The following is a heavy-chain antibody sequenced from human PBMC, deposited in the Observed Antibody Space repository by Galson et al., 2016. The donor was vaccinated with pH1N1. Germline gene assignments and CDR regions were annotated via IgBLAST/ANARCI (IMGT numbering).Heavy chain of an antibody. D-gene: IGHD3-10*01. CDR2: IWYDGSNK. J-gene: IGHJ6*02. CDR3: ARAEYYGSVICIVRYFGMEV. V-gene: IGHV3-33*01. CDR1: GFTFSSYG. Sequence: SLRLSCAASGFTFSSYGMHWVRQAPGKGLEGVAVIWYDGSNKYYADSVKGRLTISRDTSKNTLYPHMNSLRADDTAVYYCARAEYYGSVICIVRYFGMEVWGQGATVTVSS.